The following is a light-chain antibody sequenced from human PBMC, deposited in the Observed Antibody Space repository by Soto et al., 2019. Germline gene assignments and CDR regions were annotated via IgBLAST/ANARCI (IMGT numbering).Light chain of an antibody. CDR1: QSVNSN. J-gene: IGKJ2*01. CDR2: AAS. Sequence: EIVMTQSPATLSVSPGERVTLSCRASQSVNSNLVWYQQKPGQAPRLLVYAASTRATGIPARFSGSGSGTEFTLTISSLQSEDFAVYYCLQYNYWHTFGHGTKLEIK. CDR3: LQYNYWHT. V-gene: IGKV3-15*01.